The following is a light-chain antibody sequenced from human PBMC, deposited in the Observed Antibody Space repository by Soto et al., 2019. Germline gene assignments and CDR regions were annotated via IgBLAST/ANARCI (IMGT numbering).Light chain of an antibody. V-gene: IGLV4-69*01. J-gene: IGLJ2*01. CDR1: SGHSKYA. Sequence: QPVLTQSPSASASLGASVKLTCTLSSGHSKYAIAWHQQQPEKGPRYLMKLNSDGSHSKGDGIPDRFSGSSSGAERYLTISSLQSEDEADYYCQTWGTGVVFGGGTQLTVL. CDR2: LNSDGSH. CDR3: QTWGTGVV.